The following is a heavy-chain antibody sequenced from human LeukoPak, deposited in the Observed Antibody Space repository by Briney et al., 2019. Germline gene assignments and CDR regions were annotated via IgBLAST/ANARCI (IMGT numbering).Heavy chain of an antibody. CDR3: ARDSPRTYDSSGYYYV. J-gene: IGHJ4*02. CDR2: IIPILGIA. D-gene: IGHD3-22*01. V-gene: IGHV1-69*04. Sequence: ASVKVSCKASGCTFSSYAISWVRQAPGQGLEWMGRIIPILGIANYAQKFQGRVTITADKSTSTAYMELSSLRSEDTAVYYCARDSPRTYDSSGYYYVWGQGTLVTVSS. CDR1: GCTFSSYA.